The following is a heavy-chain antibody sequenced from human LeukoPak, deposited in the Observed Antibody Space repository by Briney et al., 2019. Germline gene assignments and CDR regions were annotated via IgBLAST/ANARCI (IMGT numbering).Heavy chain of an antibody. Sequence: GGSPRLSCAASGFTFSSYSMNWVRQAPGKGLEWVSSISSSSSYIYYADSVKGRFTISRDNAKNSLYLQMNSLRAEDTAVYYCARGGNWNQDAFDIWGQGTMVTVSS. CDR2: ISSSSSYI. CDR1: GFTFSSYS. D-gene: IGHD1-1*01. V-gene: IGHV3-21*01. CDR3: ARGGNWNQDAFDI. J-gene: IGHJ3*02.